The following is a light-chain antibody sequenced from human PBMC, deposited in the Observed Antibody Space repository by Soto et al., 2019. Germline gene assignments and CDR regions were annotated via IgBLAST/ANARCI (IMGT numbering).Light chain of an antibody. CDR1: SSDVGAYSY. V-gene: IGLV2-14*01. CDR2: DVS. J-gene: IGLJ1*01. CDR3: SSYTSSTTYV. Sequence: QSVLTQPASVSGSPGQSITISCTGTSSDVGAYSYVSWYQQHPGKAPKLIIYDVSDRPSGISSRFSGSKSDNTAPLTISGLQAEDEAEYYCSSYTSSTTYVFGTGTKVTVL.